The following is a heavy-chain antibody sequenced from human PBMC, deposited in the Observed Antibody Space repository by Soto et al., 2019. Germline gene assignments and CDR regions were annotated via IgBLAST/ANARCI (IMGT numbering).Heavy chain of an antibody. CDR1: GGTFSSYA. J-gene: IGHJ6*02. CDR3: ASAPSPFRVVSVYYYYGMDV. Sequence: QVQLVQSGAEVKKPGSSVKVSGKASGGTFSSYAISWVRQAPGQGLEWMGGIIPIFGTANYAQKFQGRVTITADESTSTAYMELSSLISEDTAVYYCASAPSPFRVVSVYYYYGMDVWGQGTTVTVSS. CDR2: IIPIFGTA. V-gene: IGHV1-69*01. D-gene: IGHD3-3*01.